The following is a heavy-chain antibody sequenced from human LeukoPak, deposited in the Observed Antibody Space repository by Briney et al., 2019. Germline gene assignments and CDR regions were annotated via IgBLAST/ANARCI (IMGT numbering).Heavy chain of an antibody. CDR3: TKAPLMSCTGAFCYPFDS. V-gene: IGHV3-23*01. D-gene: IGHD2-8*02. CDR2: TVGSRPDT. J-gene: IGHJ4*02. Sequence: GGSLRLSCAASGFTFTNYAMSWVRQTPGKGLEWVSATVGSRPDTYHADSVKGRFTVSRDNSRNTLYLQMNNLSIEDSAVYYCTKAPLMSCTGAFCYPFDSWGQGVLVTVSS. CDR1: GFTFTNYA.